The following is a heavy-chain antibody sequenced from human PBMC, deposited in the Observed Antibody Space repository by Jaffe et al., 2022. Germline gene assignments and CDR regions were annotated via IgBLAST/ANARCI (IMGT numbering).Heavy chain of an antibody. J-gene: IGHJ3*02. CDR3: ARDGYSSGLDAFDI. D-gene: IGHD5-18*01. CDR2: ISKGGGKI. CDR1: GFTLSNYE. V-gene: IGHV3-48*03. Sequence: EVQLVESGGGLVQPGGSLRLSCAASGFTLSNYEMNWVRQAPGKGLEWVSYISKGGGKIYSAESVKGRFTISRDDAKNSLYLQMNSLTAEDTAIYYCARDGYSSGLDAFDIWGQGTMVTVSS.